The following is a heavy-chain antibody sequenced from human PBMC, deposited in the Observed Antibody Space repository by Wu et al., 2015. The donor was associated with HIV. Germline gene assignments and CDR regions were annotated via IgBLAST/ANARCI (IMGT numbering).Heavy chain of an antibody. V-gene: IGHV4-34*01. CDR1: GGSFSGDY. J-gene: IGHJ4*02. Sequence: QVQLQQWGAGLLKPSETLSLTCAVYGGSFSGDYWSWIRQPPGKGLEWIGEINHSGSTNYNPSLKSRVSISVDTSKNQFSLKLSSVTAADTAVYYCARRWTYYYDTSGGGFDYWGQGTLVTVSS. D-gene: IGHD3-22*01. CDR2: INHSGST. CDR3: ARRWTYYYDTSGGGFDY.